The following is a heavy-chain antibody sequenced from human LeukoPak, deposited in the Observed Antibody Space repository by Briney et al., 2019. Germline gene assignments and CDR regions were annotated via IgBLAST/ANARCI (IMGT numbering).Heavy chain of an antibody. V-gene: IGHV4-4*07. D-gene: IGHD2-15*01. CDR2: IYTSGST. CDR3: ARGEDFGQAPDSYGYYGMDV. CDR1: GGSISSYY. Sequence: SETLSLTCTVSGGSISSYYWSWIRQPAGKGLEWIGRIYTSGSTNYNPSLKSRVTMSVDTSKNQFSLKLGSVTAADTAVYYCARGEDFGQAPDSYGYYGMDVWGQGTTVTVSS. J-gene: IGHJ6*02.